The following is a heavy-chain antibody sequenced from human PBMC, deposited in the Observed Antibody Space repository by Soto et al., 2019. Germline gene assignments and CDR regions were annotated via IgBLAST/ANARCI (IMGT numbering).Heavy chain of an antibody. CDR2: ISSDGKTK. CDR1: GFTFSTYG. J-gene: IGHJ4*01. Sequence: GGSLRLSCVASGFTFSTYGIHWVRQAPGKGLEWVGVISSDGKTKYYADSVKGRFTISRDNSKNTMYLQMASLRPEDTAVYYCAKEVEVAGDLDYWGHGTLVTVSS. D-gene: IGHD6-19*01. V-gene: IGHV3-30*18. CDR3: AKEVEVAGDLDY.